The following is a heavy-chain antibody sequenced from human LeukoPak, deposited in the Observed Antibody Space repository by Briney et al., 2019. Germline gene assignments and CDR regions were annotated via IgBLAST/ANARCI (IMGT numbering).Heavy chain of an antibody. CDR2: IRSGSSTI. CDR3: VRARGNTAFTSALDY. J-gene: IGHJ4*02. D-gene: IGHD4-23*01. Sequence: PGGSLRLSCAASGFTFSSYAMNWARQAPGKGLAWVSYIRSGSSTIYYADSVKGRFTISRDNAKNLLYLQMNSLRAEDTAVYYCVRARGNTAFTSALDYWGQGTLVIVSS. CDR1: GFTFSSYA. V-gene: IGHV3-48*04.